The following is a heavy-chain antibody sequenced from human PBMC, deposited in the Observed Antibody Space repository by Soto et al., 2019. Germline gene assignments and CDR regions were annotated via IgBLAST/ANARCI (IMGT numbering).Heavy chain of an antibody. J-gene: IGHJ4*02. CDR1: GFTFSSYA. Sequence: GGSLRLSCAASGFTFSSYAMSWVRQAPGKGLEWVSAISGSGGSTYYADSVKGRFTIYRDNSKNTLYLQMNSLGAEDTAVYYCAKDNRCSGGSCYSGFDYWGQGTLVTVSS. CDR3: AKDNRCSGGSCYSGFDY. D-gene: IGHD2-15*01. CDR2: ISGSGGST. V-gene: IGHV3-23*01.